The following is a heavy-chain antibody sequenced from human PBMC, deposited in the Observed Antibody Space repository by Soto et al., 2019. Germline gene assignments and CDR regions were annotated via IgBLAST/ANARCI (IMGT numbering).Heavy chain of an antibody. J-gene: IGHJ3*01. CDR3: ARGQTVRAYEF. CDR2: IYGSGST. V-gene: IGHV4-59*13. D-gene: IGHD3-22*01. CDR1: TGSFSVYS. Sequence: SETLSLTCTLSTGSFSVYSWSWVRQVPGKGLEWIGYIYGSGSTNYNPSFKNRVSISIDSAKNQFSLRLSSVTAADTAVYFCARGQTVRAYEFWGQGTKV.